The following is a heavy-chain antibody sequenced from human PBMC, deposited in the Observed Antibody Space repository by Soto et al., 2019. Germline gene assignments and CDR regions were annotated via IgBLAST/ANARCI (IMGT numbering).Heavy chain of an antibody. D-gene: IGHD2-2*01. CDR1: GFTFSSYS. Sequence: GGSLRLSCAASGFTFSSYSMNWVRQAPGKGLEWVSSISSSSSYIYYADSVKGRFTISRDNAKNSLYLQMNSLRAEDTAVYYCARDDCSSTSCYFFQNWFDPWGQGTRVTVSS. V-gene: IGHV3-21*01. J-gene: IGHJ5*02. CDR3: ARDDCSSTSCYFFQNWFDP. CDR2: ISSSSSYI.